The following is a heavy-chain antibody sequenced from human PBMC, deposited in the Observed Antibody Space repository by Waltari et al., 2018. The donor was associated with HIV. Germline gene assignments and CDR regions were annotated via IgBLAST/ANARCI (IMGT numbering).Heavy chain of an antibody. J-gene: IGHJ4*02. CDR2: ISAHNGNT. Sequence: QVQLVQSGAEAKQPGASVKGSCQATGNTLTFYGFTWVRQAPGQGLEWSGWISAHNGNTNYAQKFQGRVTMTTDTSTSTAYMELRSLRSDDTAVYYCARSPPQYDSSGYYCDYWGQGTLVTVSS. V-gene: IGHV1-18*01. CDR3: ARSPPQYDSSGYYCDY. CDR1: GNTLTFYG. D-gene: IGHD3-22*01.